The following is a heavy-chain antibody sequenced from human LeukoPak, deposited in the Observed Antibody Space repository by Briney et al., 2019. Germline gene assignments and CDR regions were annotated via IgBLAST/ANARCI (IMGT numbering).Heavy chain of an antibody. Sequence: GGSLRLSCAASGFPFRSYEMNWVRQAPGKGLEWVSYISSSGSTIYYADSVKGRFTISRDNAKNSLYLQMNSLRAEDTAVYYCADSSGWYEDAFDIWGQGTMVTVSS. J-gene: IGHJ3*02. V-gene: IGHV3-48*03. D-gene: IGHD6-19*01. CDR2: ISSSGSTI. CDR1: GFPFRSYE. CDR3: ADSSGWYEDAFDI.